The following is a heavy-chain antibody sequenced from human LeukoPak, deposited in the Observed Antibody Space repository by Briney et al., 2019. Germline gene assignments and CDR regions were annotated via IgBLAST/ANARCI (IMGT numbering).Heavy chain of an antibody. J-gene: IGHJ5*02. D-gene: IGHD3-10*01. CDR2: IYYSGST. V-gene: IGHV4-39*01. CDR1: GGSISTNSYY. Sequence: SETLSLTCTVSGGSISTNSYYWGWIRQPPGKGLKWIGSIYYSGSTYYNPSLRSRVTISVNTSKNQFSLKLSSGPATDKAEDYCARNKYYYGLGNYGVPNWFDPWGQGTLVTVSS. CDR3: ARNKYYYGLGNYGVPNWFDP.